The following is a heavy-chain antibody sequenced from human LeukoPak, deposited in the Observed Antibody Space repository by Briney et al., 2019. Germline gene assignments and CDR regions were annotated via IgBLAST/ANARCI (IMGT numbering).Heavy chain of an antibody. CDR3: ARAPSMLRGVDIVWGWYFDL. CDR2: ISYDGTDT. J-gene: IGHJ2*01. Sequence: PAGTLRLSCAASGFTFTTYSMHWVRQAPGMGLECVALISYDGTDTYYADSVKGRFTVSRDISTNTLYLQMNSLRAEDTAVYSCARAPSMLRGVDIVWGWYFDLWGRGTLVTVSS. CDR1: GFTFTTYS. V-gene: IGHV3-30*04. D-gene: IGHD3-10*01.